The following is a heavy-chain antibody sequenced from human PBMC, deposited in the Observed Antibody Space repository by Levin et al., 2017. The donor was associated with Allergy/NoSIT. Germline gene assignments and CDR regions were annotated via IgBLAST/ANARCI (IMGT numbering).Heavy chain of an antibody. J-gene: IGHJ3*02. CDR2: ISGSGGST. Sequence: LSLTCAASGFTFSSSAMSWVRQAPGKGLEWVSAISGSGGSTYYADSVKGRFTISRDNSKNTLYLQMNSLRAEDTAVYYCAKVLHDSSDYRAFDIWGQGTMVTVSS. CDR3: AKVLHDSSDYRAFDI. CDR1: GFTFSSSA. D-gene: IGHD3-22*01. V-gene: IGHV3-23*01.